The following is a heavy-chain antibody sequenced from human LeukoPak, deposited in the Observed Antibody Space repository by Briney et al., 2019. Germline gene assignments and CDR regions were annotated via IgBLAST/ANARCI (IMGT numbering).Heavy chain of an antibody. CDR2: VKEDINEK. V-gene: IGHV3-7*01. Sequence: PGGSLRLSCAASGFTFSSHWMNWVRQAPGKGLEWVASVKEDINEKYYVDSAKGRFTISRDNAKNSLYLQMNSLRVEDTAVYYCARDKAIAARAAIDYWGQGTLVTVSS. D-gene: IGHD6-6*01. CDR1: GFTFSSHW. CDR3: ARDKAIAARAAIDY. J-gene: IGHJ4*02.